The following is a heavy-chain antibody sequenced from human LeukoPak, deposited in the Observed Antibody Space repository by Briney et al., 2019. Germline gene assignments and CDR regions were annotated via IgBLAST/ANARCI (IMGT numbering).Heavy chain of an antibody. Sequence: ASVKVSCKASGYTFTSYDINWVRQATGQGLEWMGWMNPNSGNTSYAQKFQGRVTITRNTSISTAYMELSSLRSEDTAVYYCARAEGTPYYYGSGSYYSVYWGQGTLVTVSS. J-gene: IGHJ4*02. CDR2: MNPNSGNT. V-gene: IGHV1-8*03. CDR1: GYTFTSYD. D-gene: IGHD3-10*01. CDR3: ARAEGTPYYYGSGSYYSVY.